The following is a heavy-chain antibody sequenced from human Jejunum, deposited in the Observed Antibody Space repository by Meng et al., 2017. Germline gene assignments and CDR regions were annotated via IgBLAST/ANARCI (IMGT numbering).Heavy chain of an antibody. CDR2: ISSVGTTT. CDR3: ARGKYSSSTWFDAFDI. J-gene: IGHJ3*02. Sequence: GESLKISCGASGFTFSSSEMNRVRQAPGKGLEWVSYISSVGTTTYYADSVKGRFTISRDIAMNTLYLQMNSLRAEDTAVYYCARGKYSSSTWFDAFDIWGQGTMVTVSS. V-gene: IGHV3-48*03. D-gene: IGHD6-13*01. CDR1: GFTFSSSE.